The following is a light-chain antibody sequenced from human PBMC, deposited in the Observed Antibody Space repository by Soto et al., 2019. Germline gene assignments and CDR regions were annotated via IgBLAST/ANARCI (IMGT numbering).Light chain of an antibody. CDR1: QSVSTSY. J-gene: IGKJ4*01. CDR2: GAS. V-gene: IGKV3-20*01. Sequence: EIVLTQSPGTLSLSPGERATPSCRASQSVSTSYLAWYQQKPGQAPRLLIYGASSRATGIPDRFSGSGYGTDFTLTISRMEPEDFAVYYCQQYGSSPLTFGGGTKVEIK. CDR3: QQYGSSPLT.